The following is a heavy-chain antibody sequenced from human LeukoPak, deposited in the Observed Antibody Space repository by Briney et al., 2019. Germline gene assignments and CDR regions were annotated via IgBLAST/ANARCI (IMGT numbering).Heavy chain of an antibody. Sequence: SETLSLTRSVSGASISSGSNYWGWIRQPPGKTLEWIGSIYSSGSTYYNPSLKSRVIIIIDTPKNHFSLTLSSVTAADTAVYFCARDLLGYNYHYMDVWGKGTTVTVSS. V-gene: IGHV4-39*07. CDR3: ARDLLGYNYHYMDV. J-gene: IGHJ6*03. CDR2: IYSSGST. D-gene: IGHD3-16*02. CDR1: GASISSGSNY.